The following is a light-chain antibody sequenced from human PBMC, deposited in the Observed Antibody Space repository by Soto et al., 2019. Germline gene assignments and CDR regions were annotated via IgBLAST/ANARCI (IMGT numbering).Light chain of an antibody. CDR3: SSYTIISTLV. Sequence: QSLLTQPASVSGSPGQSITISCTGTSSDVGGYNYVSWYQQHPGKAPKLMIYEVSNRPSGVSNRFSGSKSGNTASLTISGLQAEDEADYYCSSYTIISTLVFGGGTQLTVL. V-gene: IGLV2-14*01. CDR2: EVS. J-gene: IGLJ2*01. CDR1: SSDVGGYNY.